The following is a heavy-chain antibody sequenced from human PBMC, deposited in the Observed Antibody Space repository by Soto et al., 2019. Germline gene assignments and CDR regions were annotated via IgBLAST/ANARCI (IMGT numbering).Heavy chain of an antibody. CDR2: FYYSGST. CDR1: GGSISSGSYY. CDR3: ARDLVVAVAGTGPYYYYGMDA. Sequence: NPSETLSLTCTVSGGSISSGSYYWDWIRQPPGKGLEWIGSFYYSGSTYYNPSLKSRVTISVDTSKNQFSLKLSSVTATDTAVYYCARDLVVAVAGTGPYYYYGMDAWGQGTTVTVSS. J-gene: IGHJ6*02. D-gene: IGHD6-19*01. V-gene: IGHV4-39*02.